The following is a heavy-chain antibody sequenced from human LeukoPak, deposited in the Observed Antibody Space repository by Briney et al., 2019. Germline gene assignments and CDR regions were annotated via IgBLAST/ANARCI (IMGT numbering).Heavy chain of an antibody. V-gene: IGHV1-2*02. CDR3: ARDRDISSGAYPYNYYMDV. Sequence: GASVKVSCKASGYTFTDHYLYWVRQAPGQRLEWMGWINPKSGGTKYGQNFQGRVTMTWDTSITTVYMELSRLRSDGTAVYHCARDRDISSGAYPYNYYMDVWGEGTTVTISS. CDR1: GYTFTDHY. D-gene: IGHD2-15*01. CDR2: INPKSGGT. J-gene: IGHJ6*03.